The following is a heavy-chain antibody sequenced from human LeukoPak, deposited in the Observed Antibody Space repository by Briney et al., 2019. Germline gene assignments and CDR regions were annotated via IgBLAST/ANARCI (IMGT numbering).Heavy chain of an antibody. V-gene: IGHV4-59*08. CDR2: IYYDAST. J-gene: IGHJ6*02. Sequence: PSETLSLTCSVSGGSISRYYWSWIRQPPGKGLEWIGDIYYDASTNYNPSLKSRVTISVDTSKNQFSLKLSSVTAADTAVYYCARHPRDGYNSPYFYYGVAVWGHGTTVTASS. CDR1: GGSISRYY. CDR3: ARHPRDGYNSPYFYYGVAV. D-gene: IGHD5-24*01.